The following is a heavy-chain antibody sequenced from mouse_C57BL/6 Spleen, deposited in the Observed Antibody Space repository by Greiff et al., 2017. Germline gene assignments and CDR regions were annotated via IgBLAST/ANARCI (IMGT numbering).Heavy chain of an antibody. CDR3: TREYGSSFYWYFDV. CDR1: GFTFSSYA. V-gene: IGHV5-9-1*02. CDR2: ISSGGDYI. J-gene: IGHJ1*03. Sequence: EVQVVESGEGLVKPGGSLKLSCAASGFTFSSYAMSWVRQTPEKRLEWVAYISSGGDYIYYADTVKGRFTISRDNARNTLYLQMSSLKSEDTAMYCCTREYGSSFYWYFDVWGTGTTVTVSS. D-gene: IGHD1-1*01.